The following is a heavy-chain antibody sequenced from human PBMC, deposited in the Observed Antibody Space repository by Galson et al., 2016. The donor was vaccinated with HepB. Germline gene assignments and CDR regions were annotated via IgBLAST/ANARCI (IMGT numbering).Heavy chain of an antibody. Sequence: SLRLSCAASGFTFSTYSMNWVRQAPGKGLGWIAYIRGGNTNTDYAVSVKGRFTISRDDATNSLFLQMNSLRDEDTAIYYCARDHDWAFDYWGQGTLVSVSS. J-gene: IGHJ4*02. CDR1: GFTFSTYS. CDR2: IRGGNTNT. V-gene: IGHV3-48*02. CDR3: ARDHDWAFDY. D-gene: IGHD3-9*01.